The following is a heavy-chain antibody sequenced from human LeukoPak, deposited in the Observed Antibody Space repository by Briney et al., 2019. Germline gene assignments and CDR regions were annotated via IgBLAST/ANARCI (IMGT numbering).Heavy chain of an antibody. V-gene: IGHV1-46*03. D-gene: IGHD3-10*01. Sequence: ASVKVSCKASGYTFISYHVHWVRQAPGQGLEWMGIINPSGGSTTYAQKFQGRVTMTRDTSASTVYMELSSLRSEDTAVYYCARDWLHYSGSNYYYMDVWGKGTTVTVSS. CDR2: INPSGGST. CDR1: GYTFISYH. CDR3: ARDWLHYSGSNYYYMDV. J-gene: IGHJ6*03.